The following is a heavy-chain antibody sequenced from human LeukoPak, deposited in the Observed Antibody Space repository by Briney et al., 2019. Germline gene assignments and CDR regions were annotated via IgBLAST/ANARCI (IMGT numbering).Heavy chain of an antibody. CDR2: ISSSSSYI. CDR1: GFTFSSYS. D-gene: IGHD5-18*01. CDR3: ARDGYSYGTAHDY. V-gene: IGHV3-21*01. Sequence: GRSLRLSCAASGFTFSSYSMNWVRQAPGKGLEWVSSISSSSSYIYYADSVKGRFTISRDNAKNSLYLQMNSLRAEDTAVYYCARDGYSYGTAHDYWGQGTLVTVSS. J-gene: IGHJ4*02.